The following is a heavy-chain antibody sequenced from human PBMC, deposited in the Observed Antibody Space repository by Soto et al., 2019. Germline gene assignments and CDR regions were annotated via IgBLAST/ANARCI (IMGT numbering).Heavy chain of an antibody. Sequence: QVQLVESGGGVVQPGRSLRLSCAASGFTFSSYGMHWVRQAPGKGLEWVAVIWYDGSNKYYADSVKGRFTISRHNSKNTLYLQMNSLSAEATAVYYCAPDGGPLMRYGMDFWCQGTTVTLSS. J-gene: IGHJ6*02. CDR2: IWYDGSNK. CDR3: APDGGPLMRYGMDF. CDR1: GFTFSSYG. V-gene: IGHV3-33*01.